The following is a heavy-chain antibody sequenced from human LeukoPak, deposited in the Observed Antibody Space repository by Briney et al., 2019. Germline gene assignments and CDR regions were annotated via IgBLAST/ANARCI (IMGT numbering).Heavy chain of an antibody. CDR3: ARDGHCWGGGDCYDAFDI. Sequence: SQTLSLTCAISGDSVSSNSAAWSWIRQSPSRGLEWLGRTYYRSKWYNDYAVSVKSRITINPDTSKNQFSLQLNSVTPEDTAVYYCARDGHCWGGGDCYDAFDIWGQGTMVTVSS. V-gene: IGHV6-1*01. D-gene: IGHD2-21*02. CDR1: GDSVSSNSAA. J-gene: IGHJ3*02. CDR2: TYYRSKWYN.